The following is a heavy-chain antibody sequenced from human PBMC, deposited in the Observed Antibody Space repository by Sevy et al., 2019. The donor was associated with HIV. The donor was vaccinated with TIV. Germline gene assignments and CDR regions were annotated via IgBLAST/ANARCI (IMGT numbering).Heavy chain of an antibody. Sequence: SETLSLTCTVSGGSINNYYWSWIRQSPGKGLEWIGYIFYNGVTRYSPSLKSRVTISVDTSKNQFSLKLNSVTAADTAVYYCVRHVAVPYFREGFDYWGQGTLVTVSS. D-gene: IGHD3-10*02. CDR3: VRHVAVPYFREGFDY. CDR2: IFYNGVT. V-gene: IGHV4-59*08. CDR1: GGSINNYY. J-gene: IGHJ4*02.